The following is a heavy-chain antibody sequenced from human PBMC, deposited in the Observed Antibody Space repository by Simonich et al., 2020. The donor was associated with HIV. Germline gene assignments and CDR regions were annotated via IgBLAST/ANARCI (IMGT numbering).Heavy chain of an antibody. D-gene: IGHD6-13*01. Sequence: QVQLQQWGAGLLKPSETLSLTCAVYGGSFSGYYWSWIRQPPGKGLEWIGEINHSGNTNNNPSLKSRVTISVDTSKNQFSLKLSSVTAADTAVYYCARLTAGGLGEYFQHWGQGTLVTVSS. CDR2: INHSGNT. CDR1: GGSFSGYY. CDR3: ARLTAGGLGEYFQH. V-gene: IGHV4-34*01. J-gene: IGHJ1*01.